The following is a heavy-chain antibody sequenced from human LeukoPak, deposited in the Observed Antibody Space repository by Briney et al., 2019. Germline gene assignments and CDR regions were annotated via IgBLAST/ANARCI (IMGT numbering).Heavy chain of an antibody. D-gene: IGHD3-10*01. CDR1: GFTFSTYS. CDR2: ISSSSSTI. V-gene: IGHV3-48*01. CDR3: ARLAPMDYYYYYYMDV. Sequence: GGSLRLSCAASGFTFSTYSMNWVRQAPGKGLEWVSYISSSSSTIYYADSVKGRFTISRDNAKNSLYLQMNSLRAEDTAVYYCARLAPMDYYYYYYMDVWGKGTTATVSS. J-gene: IGHJ6*03.